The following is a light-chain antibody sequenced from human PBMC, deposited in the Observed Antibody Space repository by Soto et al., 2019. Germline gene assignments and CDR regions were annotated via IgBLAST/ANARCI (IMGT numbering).Light chain of an antibody. J-gene: IGKJ5*01. CDR2: DAS. CDR3: QQRYNWPPT. CDR1: QRVSSY. Sequence: EMGLTQSASTLSSSPGERATLSWGASQRVSSYLAWYQQKNGQAPRLLIYDASNRATGIPASFSGSLYGTDFNLTISSLETADFAVYYCQQRYNWPPTFGQGTRLEIK. V-gene: IGKV3-11*01.